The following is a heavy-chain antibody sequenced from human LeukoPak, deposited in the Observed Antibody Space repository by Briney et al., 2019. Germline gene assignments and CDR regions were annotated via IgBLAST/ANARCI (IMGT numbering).Heavy chain of an antibody. CDR2: INTDGSIT. D-gene: IGHD3-10*01. CDR3: ARDRGPRTGFMVREAYDY. Sequence: GGSLRLSCAASGFSFSSYWMHWVRQAPGKGLVWVSRINTDGSITNYADSVKGRFSISRDNAKNTLYLQMSSLRAEDTAVYYCARDRGPRTGFMVREAYDYWGQGTLVTVSS. V-gene: IGHV3-74*01. CDR1: GFSFSSYW. J-gene: IGHJ4*02.